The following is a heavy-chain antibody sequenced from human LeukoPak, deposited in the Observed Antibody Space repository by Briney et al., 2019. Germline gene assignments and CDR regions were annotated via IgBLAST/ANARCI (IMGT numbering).Heavy chain of an antibody. CDR2: IYSGGSI. Sequence: PGGSLRLSCAASGFTVGRSYMTWVRQAPGKGLEWVSVIYSGGSIYYADSVKGRFTISRDNSKNTLYLQMNSLRADDTALYYCASDQVAGDLNYWGQGTLVTVSS. V-gene: IGHV3-53*01. J-gene: IGHJ4*02. CDR1: GFTVGRSY. D-gene: IGHD6-19*01. CDR3: ASDQVAGDLNY.